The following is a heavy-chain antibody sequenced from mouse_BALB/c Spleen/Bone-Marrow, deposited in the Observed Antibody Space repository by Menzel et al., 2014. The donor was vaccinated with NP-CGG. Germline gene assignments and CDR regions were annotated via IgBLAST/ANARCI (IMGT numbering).Heavy chain of an antibody. CDR1: GFNIKDTY. CDR2: IDPANGNT. D-gene: IGHD4-1*01. CDR3: ARWEYYAMDY. J-gene: IGHJ4*01. Sequence: VQLKEPGAEPGKPGASVKLSCTASGFNIKDTYMHWVKQRPEQVLEWIGRIDPANGNTKYDRKVQGKATITEDTTSNTAYLQLSSLESEDAAVYYCARWEYYAMDYWGQGTSLTVSS. V-gene: IGHV14-3*02.